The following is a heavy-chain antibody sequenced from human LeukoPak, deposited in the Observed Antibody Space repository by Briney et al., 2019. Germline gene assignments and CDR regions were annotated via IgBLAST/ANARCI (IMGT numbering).Heavy chain of an antibody. CDR1: GFTFSSSA. Sequence: GGSLRLSCAASGFTFSSSAMHWVRQAPGKGLEWVAVISHDGSNKYYADSVKGRFTISRDNSKNTLYLQMNSLRAEDTAVYYCAKDRAAADLDYWGQGTLVTVSS. D-gene: IGHD6-13*01. V-gene: IGHV3-30-3*01. J-gene: IGHJ4*02. CDR3: AKDRAAADLDY. CDR2: ISHDGSNK.